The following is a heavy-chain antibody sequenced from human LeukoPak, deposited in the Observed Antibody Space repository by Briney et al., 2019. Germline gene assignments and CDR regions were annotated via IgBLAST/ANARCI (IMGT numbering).Heavy chain of an antibody. CDR1: GFTFSSYG. CDR3: AKDRGDYTNWFDP. CDR2: ISGSGGST. D-gene: IGHD4-17*01. J-gene: IGHJ5*02. V-gene: IGHV3-23*01. Sequence: PGGTLRLSCAASGFTFSSYGMSWVRQAPGKGLEWVSAISGSGGSTYYADSVKGRFIISRDNSKNMLYLQIKSLRAEDTAVYFCAKDRGDYTNWFDPWGQGKLVTVSS.